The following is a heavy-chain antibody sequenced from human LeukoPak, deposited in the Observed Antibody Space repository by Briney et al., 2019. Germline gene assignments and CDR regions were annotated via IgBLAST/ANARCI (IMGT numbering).Heavy chain of an antibody. V-gene: IGHV3-21*01. CDR3: ARADSSGYYWQDAFDI. D-gene: IGHD3-22*01. CDR2: ISTSSSYI. CDR1: GGSISSSS. Sequence: ETLSLTCTVSGGSISSSSYYWGWIRQAPGKGLEWVSSISTSSSYIYYADSVKGRFTISRDNAKNSLYLQMNSLRAEDTAVYYCARADSSGYYWQDAFDIWGQGTMVTVSS. J-gene: IGHJ3*02.